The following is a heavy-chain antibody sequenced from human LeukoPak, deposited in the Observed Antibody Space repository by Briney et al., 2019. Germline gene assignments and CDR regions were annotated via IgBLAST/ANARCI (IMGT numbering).Heavy chain of an antibody. CDR3: ARGLGYCSGGSCPRRAFDS. Sequence: PGWSLRLSCPASGFTFSDYYMSWIRPAPGKGLKWVSCISSCGSTIYYADSMKGRFTISRDNAKNSVYLQMNSLRAEDTAVYYCARGLGYCSGGSCPRRAFDSWGQGTVVTASS. D-gene: IGHD2-15*01. J-gene: IGHJ3*02. CDR1: GFTFSDYY. V-gene: IGHV3-11*01. CDR2: ISSCGSTI.